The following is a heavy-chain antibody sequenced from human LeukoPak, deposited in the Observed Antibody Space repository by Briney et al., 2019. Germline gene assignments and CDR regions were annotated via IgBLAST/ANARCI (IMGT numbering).Heavy chain of an antibody. CDR2: IYYSGST. CDR3: AGGLYVSNY. D-gene: IGHD2/OR15-2a*01. CDR1: GGSISSSSYY. V-gene: IGHV4-39*01. J-gene: IGHJ4*02. Sequence: SETLSLTCTVSGGSISSSSYYWGWIRRPPGKGLEWIGSIYYSGSTYYNPSLKSRVTISVDTSKNQFSLKLSSVTAADTAVYYCAGGLYVSNYWGQGTLVTVSS.